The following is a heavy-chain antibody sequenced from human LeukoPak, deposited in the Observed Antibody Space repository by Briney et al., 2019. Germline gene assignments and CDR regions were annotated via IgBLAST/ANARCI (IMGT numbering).Heavy chain of an antibody. Sequence: ASVKVSCKASGYTFTSYAMHWVRQAPGQRLEWMGWINAGNGNTKYSQKFQGRVTITRDTSASTAYMELSSLRSEDTAVYYCARQEIAAAGTPGYYYGMDVWGQGTTVTVSS. J-gene: IGHJ6*02. CDR1: GYTFTSYA. D-gene: IGHD6-13*01. V-gene: IGHV1-3*01. CDR3: ARQEIAAAGTPGYYYGMDV. CDR2: INAGNGNT.